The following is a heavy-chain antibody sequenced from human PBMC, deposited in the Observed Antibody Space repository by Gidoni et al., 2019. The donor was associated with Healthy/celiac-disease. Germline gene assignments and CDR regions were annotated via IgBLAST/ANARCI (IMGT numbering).Heavy chain of an antibody. CDR2: ISGSGGST. CDR3: ANPVSVTNYYDRPSGGDAFDI. D-gene: IGHD3-22*01. Sequence: GFTFSSYAMSWVRQAPGKGLEWVSAISGSGGSTYYADSVKGRFTISRDNSKNTLYLQMNSLRAEDTAVYYCANPVSVTNYYDRPSGGDAFDIWGQGTMVTVSS. J-gene: IGHJ3*02. V-gene: IGHV3-23*01. CDR1: GFTFSSYA.